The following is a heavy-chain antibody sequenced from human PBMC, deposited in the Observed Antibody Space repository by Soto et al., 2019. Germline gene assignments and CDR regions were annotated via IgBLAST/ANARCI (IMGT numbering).Heavy chain of an antibody. CDR1: GGSISSYY. CDR3: AGGRNYYYDSSDVVPWNDDY. V-gene: IGHV4-4*07. D-gene: IGHD3-22*01. J-gene: IGHJ4*02. Sequence: SETLSLTCTVSGGSISSYYWSWIRQPAGKGLEWIGRIYTSGSTNYNPSLKSRVTMSVDTSKNQFSLKLSSVTAADTAVYYCAGGRNYYYDSSDVVPWNDDYWGQGTLVTVSS. CDR2: IYTSGST.